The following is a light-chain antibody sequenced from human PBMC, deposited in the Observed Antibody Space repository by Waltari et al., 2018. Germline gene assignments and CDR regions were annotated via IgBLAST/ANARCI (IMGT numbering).Light chain of an antibody. Sequence: DIQMTQSPSTLSASVGDRVTITCRTSQSISSWLAWYQQKPGKAPKLLIYKASSLESGVPSRVSGRGSGTEFTLTISSLQPDDFATYYCQQYNSYSPRAFGPGTKVDIK. V-gene: IGKV1-5*03. CDR2: KAS. CDR1: QSISSW. J-gene: IGKJ3*01. CDR3: QQYNSYSPRA.